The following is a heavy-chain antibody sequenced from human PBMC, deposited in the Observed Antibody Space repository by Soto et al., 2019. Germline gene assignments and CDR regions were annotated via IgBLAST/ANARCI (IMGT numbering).Heavy chain of an antibody. CDR3: ARDTEGFTTMFTY. V-gene: IGHV3-30-3*01. CDR1: GFTFSNFA. CDR2: LSYDGSNR. J-gene: IGHJ4*02. D-gene: IGHD3-3*01. Sequence: AGGSLRLSCAASGFTFSNFALHWVRQAPGKGLEWVAALSYDGSNRFYADSVKGRFTISRDNSKNTLYLQMNSLRSEDPAVYFCARDTEGFTTMFTYWGQGTPVTVSS.